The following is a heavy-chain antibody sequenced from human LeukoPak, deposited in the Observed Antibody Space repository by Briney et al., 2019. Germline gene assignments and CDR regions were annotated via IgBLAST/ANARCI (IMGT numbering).Heavy chain of an antibody. V-gene: IGHV4-59*01. CDR2: IYYSGST. CDR3: ARKLATILYYYYMDA. Sequence: SETLSLTCTVSGGSISSYYGSWIRQPPGKGLEWIGYIYYSGSTNYNPSLKSRVTISVDTSKNQFSLKLSSVTAADPAVYYCARKLATILYYYYMDAWGKGTTVTVSS. J-gene: IGHJ6*03. D-gene: IGHD5-24*01. CDR1: GGSISSYY.